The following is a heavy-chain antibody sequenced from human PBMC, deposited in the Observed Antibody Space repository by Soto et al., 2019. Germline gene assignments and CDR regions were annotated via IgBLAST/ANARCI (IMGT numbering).Heavy chain of an antibody. J-gene: IGHJ6*02. Sequence: GESLKISCKGSGYSFTSYWIGWVRQMPGKGLEWMGIIYPGDSDTRYSPSFQGQVTISADKSISTAYLQWSSLKASDTAMYYCARRGIATHYYYYVMDVWGQGTTVTVSS. D-gene: IGHD6-13*01. V-gene: IGHV5-51*01. CDR1: GYSFTSYW. CDR3: ARRGIATHYYYYVMDV. CDR2: IYPGDSDT.